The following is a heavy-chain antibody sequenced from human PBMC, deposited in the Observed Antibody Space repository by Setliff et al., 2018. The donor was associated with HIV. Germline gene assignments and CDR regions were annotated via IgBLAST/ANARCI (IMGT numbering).Heavy chain of an antibody. Sequence: PSETLSLTCAVYGGSFNGYSWTWIRQPPGKGLEWVGYIYYSGRTSHSGSTYYNPSVASRITISGDTSKNQFSLKLTSVTAADTAIYNCARSGGPTFDPWGQGTLVTVSS. CDR3: ARSGGPTFDP. D-gene: IGHD3-16*01. CDR2: IYYSGRTSHSGST. V-gene: IGHV4-34*01. J-gene: IGHJ5*02. CDR1: GGSFNGYS.